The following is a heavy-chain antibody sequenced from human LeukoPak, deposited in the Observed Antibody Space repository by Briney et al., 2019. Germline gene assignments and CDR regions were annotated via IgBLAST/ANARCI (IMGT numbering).Heavy chain of an antibody. CDR3: ARDGLQLVGYYGMDV. Sequence: GGPLRLSCAASGFTFSSYAMHWVRQAPGKGLEWVAVISYDGSNKYYADSVKVRFTISRDNSKNTLYLQMNSLRAEDTAVYYCARDGLQLVGYYGMDVWGQGTTVTVSS. V-gene: IGHV3-30-3*01. D-gene: IGHD6-6*01. CDR1: GFTFSSYA. J-gene: IGHJ6*02. CDR2: ISYDGSNK.